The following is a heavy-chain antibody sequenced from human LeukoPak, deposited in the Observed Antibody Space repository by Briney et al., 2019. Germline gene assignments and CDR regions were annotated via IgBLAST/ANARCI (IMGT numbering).Heavy chain of an antibody. V-gene: IGHV4-34*01. J-gene: IGHJ4*02. CDR2: INHSGST. CDR1: GGSLSGYY. CDR3: ARSLALLRYIDF. D-gene: IGHD3-3*02. Sequence: SETLSLTFAVYGGSLSGYYWRWIRQPPGKGLGWIGEINHSGSTNYNASLKSGVTISVATSKNQFSLKLSSVTAADTAVYYCARSLALLRYIDFWGQGTLVTVSS.